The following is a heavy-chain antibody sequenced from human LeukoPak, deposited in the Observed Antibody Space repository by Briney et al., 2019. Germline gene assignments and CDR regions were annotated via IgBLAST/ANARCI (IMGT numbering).Heavy chain of an antibody. V-gene: IGHV3-74*01. D-gene: IGHD6-6*01. Sequence: GGSLRLSCAASGFTLSSYWMHWVRQAPGKGLVWVSRINTDGSSTSYADSVKGRFTISRGNAKNTLYLQMNSLRAEDTAVYYCARALGIAARSEGTAWGQGTLVTVSS. CDR1: GFTLSSYW. CDR3: ARALGIAARSEGTA. CDR2: INTDGSST. J-gene: IGHJ5*02.